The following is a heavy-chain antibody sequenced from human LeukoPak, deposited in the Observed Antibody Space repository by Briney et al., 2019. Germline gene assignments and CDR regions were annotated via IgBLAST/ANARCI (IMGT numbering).Heavy chain of an antibody. CDR1: GFTFSSYS. D-gene: IGHD4-11*01. CDR3: GRDAPGSNYGKLDY. CDR2: INAGNADKDNT. J-gene: IGHJ4*02. Sequence: AGGSLRLSCAASGFTFSSYSMNWVRQAPGKGLEWMAWINAGNADKDNTKYSQNLQGRVTITRDTSASTVYMELSSLRSEDTAVYYCGRDAPGSNYGKLDYWGQGTLVTVSS. V-gene: IGHV1-3*01.